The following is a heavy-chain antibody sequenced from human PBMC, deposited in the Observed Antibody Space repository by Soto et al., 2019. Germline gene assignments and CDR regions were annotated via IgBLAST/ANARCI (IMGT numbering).Heavy chain of an antibody. CDR1: GYTFTSYD. Sequence: ASVKVSCKASGYTFTSYDINWVRQATGQGLEWMGWMNPNSGNTGYAQKFQSRVTMTRNTSISTAYMELSSLRSEDTAVYYCARGPRYYYDSSGYYYGLYFDYWGQGTLVTVSS. D-gene: IGHD3-22*01. J-gene: IGHJ4*02. CDR2: MNPNSGNT. V-gene: IGHV1-8*01. CDR3: ARGPRYYYDSSGYYYGLYFDY.